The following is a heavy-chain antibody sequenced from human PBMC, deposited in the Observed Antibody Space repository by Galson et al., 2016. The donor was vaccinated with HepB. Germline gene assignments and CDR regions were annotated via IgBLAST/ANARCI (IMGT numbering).Heavy chain of an antibody. CDR2: INAGNGNT. Sequence: SVKVSCKASGYTFTNYAMHWVRQAPGQRLEWMGWINAGNGNTKYSQKFQGRVTITRDTSASTAYMEPSSPRSEDTAVYYCARASYYDSSGHDVFDIWGQGTMVTVSS. J-gene: IGHJ3*02. CDR1: GYTFTNYA. CDR3: ARASYYDSSGHDVFDI. D-gene: IGHD3-22*01. V-gene: IGHV1-3*01.